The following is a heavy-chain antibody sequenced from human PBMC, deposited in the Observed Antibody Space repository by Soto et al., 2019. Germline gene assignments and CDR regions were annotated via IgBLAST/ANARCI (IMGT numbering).Heavy chain of an antibody. Sequence: SETLSLTFAVPADSISRSYWGSWVRQFPGKGLEWIGEIYHSGSTIYNPSLQSRVTLSVDKSKNEFSLKMSSVTAADTAVYYCTSKFGQLSADAFDIWGQGTMVT. D-gene: IGHD3-16*02. CDR1: ADSISRSYW. CDR3: TSKFGQLSADAFDI. V-gene: IGHV4-4*02. CDR2: IYHSGST. J-gene: IGHJ3*02.